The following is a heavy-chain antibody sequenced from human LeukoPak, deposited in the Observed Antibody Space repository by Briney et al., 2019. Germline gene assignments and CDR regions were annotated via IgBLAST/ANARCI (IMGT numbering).Heavy chain of an antibody. CDR1: DYTCTSYG. J-gene: IGHJ4*02. V-gene: IGHV1-18*01. D-gene: IGHD6-19*01. Sequence: ASVKVSCKASDYTCTSYGISWVRQAPGQGLEWMGWISAYNGNTNYAQKLQGRVTMTTDTSTSTAYMELRSLRSDDTAVYYCARSMGGWRERGFDYWDQGTLVTVSS. CDR2: ISAYNGNT. CDR3: ARSMGGWRERGFDY.